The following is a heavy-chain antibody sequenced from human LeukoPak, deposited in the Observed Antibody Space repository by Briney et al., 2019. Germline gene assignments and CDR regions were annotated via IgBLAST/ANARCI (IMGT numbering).Heavy chain of an antibody. D-gene: IGHD5-24*01. CDR2: INPNSGGT. J-gene: IGHJ3*02. CDR3: ARGEDGYSMEAFDI. Sequence: GASVKVSCKASGYTFTGYYMHWVRQAPGQGLEWMGWINPNSGGTNYAQKFQGRVTMTRDTSISTAYMELSRLRSDDTAVYYCARGEDGYSMEAFDIWGQGTMVTVSS. V-gene: IGHV1-2*02. CDR1: GYTFTGYY.